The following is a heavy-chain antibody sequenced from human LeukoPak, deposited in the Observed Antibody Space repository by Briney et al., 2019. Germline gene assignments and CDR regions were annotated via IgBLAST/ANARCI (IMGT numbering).Heavy chain of an antibody. V-gene: IGHV4-61*02. CDR1: GGSISSGSYY. D-gene: IGHD3-22*01. CDR2: IYTSGST. CDR3: ARAGYYDSSGYMYNWFDP. Sequence: SQTLSLTCTVSGGSISSGSYYWSWIRQPAGKGLEWIGRIYTSGSTNYNPSLKSRVTISVDTSKNQFSLKLSSVTAADTAVYYCARAGYYDSSGYMYNWFDPWGQGTLVTVSS. J-gene: IGHJ5*02.